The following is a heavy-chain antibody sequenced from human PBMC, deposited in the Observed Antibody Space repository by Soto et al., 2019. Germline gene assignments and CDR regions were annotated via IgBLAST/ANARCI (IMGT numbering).Heavy chain of an antibody. CDR1: GFTFNNYW. D-gene: IGHD3-10*01. J-gene: IGHJ5*02. CDR2: INTDGTRT. Sequence: DVQLVESGGGLVQPGGSLRLSCAASGFTFNNYWMHWVRQAPGKALMWVSRINTDGTRTTYADSVKGRFAISRDNAKNTVYLQMNSLRADDTAVYFCARVKSGSYDWSDPWGQGTLVTVSS. CDR3: ARVKSGSYDWSDP. V-gene: IGHV3-74*01.